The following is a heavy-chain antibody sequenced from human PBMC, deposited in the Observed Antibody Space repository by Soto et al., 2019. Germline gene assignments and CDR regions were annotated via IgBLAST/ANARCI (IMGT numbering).Heavy chain of an antibody. V-gene: IGHV4-59*01. Sequence: ETLSLTCTVSGGSISSYYWSWIRQPPGKGLEWIGYIYYSGSTNYNPSLKSRVTISVDTSKNQFSLKLSSVTAADTAVYYCARTDRAIFYGMDVWGQGTTVTVSS. CDR2: IYYSGST. J-gene: IGHJ6*02. CDR1: GGSISSYY. D-gene: IGHD3-22*01. CDR3: ARTDRAIFYGMDV.